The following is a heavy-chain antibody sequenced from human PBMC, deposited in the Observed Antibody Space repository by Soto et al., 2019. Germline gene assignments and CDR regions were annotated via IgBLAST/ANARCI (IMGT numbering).Heavy chain of an antibody. Sequence: QVQLVESGGGVVQPGRSLRLSCAASGFTFSSYGMHWVRQAPGKGLEWVAVIWYDGSNKYYADSVKGRFTISRDNSKNTLYLQMNSLRAEDTAVYYCARALIAARCRADYYYYYGMDVWGQGTTVTVSS. CDR3: ARALIAARCRADYYYYYGMDV. V-gene: IGHV3-33*01. J-gene: IGHJ6*02. D-gene: IGHD6-6*01. CDR2: IWYDGSNK. CDR1: GFTFSSYG.